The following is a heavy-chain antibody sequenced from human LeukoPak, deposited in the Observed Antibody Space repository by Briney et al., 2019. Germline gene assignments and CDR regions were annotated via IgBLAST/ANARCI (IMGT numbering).Heavy chain of an antibody. CDR3: ARDRGNWSCSGGMDV. CDR2: IWYDGSNK. CDR1: GFTFSSYA. Sequence: GGSLRLSCAASGFTFSSYAMHWVRQAPGMGLEWVAVIWYDGSNKYYADSVKGRFTISRDNSKNTLYLQMNSLRAKDTAVYYCARDRGNWSCSGGMDVWGQGTTVTVSS. V-gene: IGHV3-33*01. J-gene: IGHJ6*02. D-gene: IGHD3-3*01.